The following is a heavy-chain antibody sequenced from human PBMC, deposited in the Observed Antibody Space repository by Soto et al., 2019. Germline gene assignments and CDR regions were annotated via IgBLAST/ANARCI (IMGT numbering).Heavy chain of an antibody. Sequence: SETLSLTCTVSGGSISSYYWSWIRQPPGKGLEWIGYIYYSGSTNYNPSLKSRVTISVDTSKNQFSLKLSSVTAADTAVYYCARQWTTTASWFDLWGQGTLVTVSS. J-gene: IGHJ5*02. CDR2: IYYSGST. CDR1: GGSISSYY. V-gene: IGHV4-59*08. D-gene: IGHD1-26*01. CDR3: ARQWTTTASWFDL.